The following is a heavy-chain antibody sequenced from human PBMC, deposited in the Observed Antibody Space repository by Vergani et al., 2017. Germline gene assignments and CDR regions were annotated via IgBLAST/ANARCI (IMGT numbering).Heavy chain of an antibody. CDR1: GFSFSGYW. CDR3: VRARCSGPCFMSNWFDS. Sequence: EVQLVESGGGLIHPGGSLRLSCEGSGFSFSGYWMHWVRQSPEKGLVWVSRIKSDGSITNYAHSVKGRFTISRDNAKNTLYLEMNSLRGDDTAIYYCVRARCSGPCFMSNWFDSWVQGALVTDSS. CDR2: IKSDGSIT. V-gene: IGHV3-74*01. J-gene: IGHJ5*01. D-gene: IGHD5-12*01.